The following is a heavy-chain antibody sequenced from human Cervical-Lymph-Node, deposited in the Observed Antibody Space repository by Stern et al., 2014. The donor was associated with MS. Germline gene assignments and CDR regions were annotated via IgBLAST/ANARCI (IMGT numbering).Heavy chain of an antibody. CDR3: ARRAGYCSRTNCYAYWYFDV. V-gene: IGHV5-51*01. D-gene: IGHD2-2*01. CDR1: GYSFTNYW. J-gene: IGHJ2*01. Sequence: EVQLVESGAVVKEPGEFLKISCQTSGYSFTNYWIGWVRQGPGQGLEWIGIIYPGDSDAKYGPSFLGKFTISADKSTNTAYVQWSSLEASDTATYYCARRAGYCSRTNCYAYWYFDVWGRGTLVTVTS. CDR2: IYPGDSDA.